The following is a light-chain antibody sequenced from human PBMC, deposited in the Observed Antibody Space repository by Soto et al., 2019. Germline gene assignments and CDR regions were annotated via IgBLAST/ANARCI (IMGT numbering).Light chain of an antibody. J-gene: IGLJ2*01. CDR3: SSYGGSNTVV. V-gene: IGLV2-8*01. CDR2: EVS. Sequence: QSALTQPPSASGSPGQSVTISCTGSSSDVGGYNYVSWYQQHPGKAPKLMIYEVSKRPSGVPDRLSGSKSGNTASLTVSGLQLEVEVDYRCSSYGGSNTVVFGGGTKLTVL. CDR1: SSDVGGYNY.